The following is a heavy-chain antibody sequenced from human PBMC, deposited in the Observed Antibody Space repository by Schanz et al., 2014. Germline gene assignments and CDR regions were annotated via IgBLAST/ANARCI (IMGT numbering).Heavy chain of an antibody. CDR2: INPSGGST. V-gene: IGHV1-46*01. Sequence: QGQLVQSGAEVKKPGASVKVSCKASGYTFTSYYMHWVRQAPGQGLEWMGIINPSGGSTSYAQKFQGRVTMTRDTSTSTVYMELSSLRSEDTAVYYCARGSLAGYVALLMAANDYWGQGTLLTVSS. J-gene: IGHJ4*02. D-gene: IGHD2-15*01. CDR1: GYTFTSYY. CDR3: ARGSLAGYVALLMAANDY.